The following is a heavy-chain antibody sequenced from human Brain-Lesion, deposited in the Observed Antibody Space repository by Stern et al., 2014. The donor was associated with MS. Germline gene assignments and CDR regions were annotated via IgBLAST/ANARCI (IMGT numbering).Heavy chain of an antibody. CDR2: IFNSGSP. J-gene: IGHJ6*02. D-gene: IGHD2-2*01. CDR1: GGSISSGGYY. CDR3: ARGRVVPGFQYYATDV. Sequence: QVQLQESGPGLVKPSQTLSLSCTVSGGSISSGGYYWSWIRQPAGKGLEWIGRIFNSGSPSYTPSLKSRVTISIDTSKNQFSLRLTSMTAADTAVYYCARGRVVPGFQYYATDVWGQGTTVIVSS. V-gene: IGHV4-61*02.